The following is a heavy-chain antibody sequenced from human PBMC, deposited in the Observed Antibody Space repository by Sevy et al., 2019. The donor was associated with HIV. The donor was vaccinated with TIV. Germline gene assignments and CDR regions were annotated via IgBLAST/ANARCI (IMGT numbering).Heavy chain of an antibody. CDR3: AKSPYYYDSSGGSY. V-gene: IGHV3-23*01. J-gene: IGHJ4*02. CDR1: GFTFSSYA. Sequence: GESLKISCAASGFTFSSYAMSWVRQAPGKGLEWVSAISGSGGSTYYADSVKGRFTISRDNSKNTLYLQMNSLRAEDTAVYYCAKSPYYYDSSGGSYWGQGTLVTVSS. D-gene: IGHD3-22*01. CDR2: ISGSGGST.